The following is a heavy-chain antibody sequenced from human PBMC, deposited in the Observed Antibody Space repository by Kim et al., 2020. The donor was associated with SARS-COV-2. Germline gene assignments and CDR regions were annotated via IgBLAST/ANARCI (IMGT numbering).Heavy chain of an antibody. V-gene: IGHV1-24*01. CDR2: FDPEDGET. D-gene: IGHD6-19*01. CDR3: ATETKQWLVRGNWFDP. Sequence: ASVKVSCKVSGYTLTELSMHWVRQAPGKGLEWMGGFDPEDGETIYAQKFQGRVTMTEDTSTDTAYMELSSLRSEDTAVYYCATETKQWLVRGNWFDPWGQGTLVTVSS. CDR1: GYTLTELS. J-gene: IGHJ5*02.